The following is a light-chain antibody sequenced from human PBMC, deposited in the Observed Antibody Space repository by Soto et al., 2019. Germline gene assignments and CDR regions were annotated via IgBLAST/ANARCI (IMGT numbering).Light chain of an antibody. CDR2: RVS. CDR1: QSLVHKNGNTY. CDR3: MQVTHFPRT. J-gene: IGKJ2*01. Sequence: DVVMTQTPLSSPVALGQPASISWRSSQSLVHKNGNTYLSWLQQRPGQPPRLLIYRVSNRFSGAPDRFSGSGAGTEFTLKISRVKAEDVGVYYCMQVTHFPRTFGQGTKLEIK. V-gene: IGKV2-24*01.